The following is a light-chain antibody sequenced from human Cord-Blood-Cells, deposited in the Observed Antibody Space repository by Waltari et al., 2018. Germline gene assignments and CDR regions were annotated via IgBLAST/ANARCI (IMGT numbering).Light chain of an antibody. CDR2: DAS. CDR3: QQRSNWPLT. Sequence: EIELTQSPATLSFPRGERATLYCRASQSVSSYLTWYQQKPGQAPRLLIYDASNRATGIPARFSGSGSGTDFTLTISSLEPEDFAVYYCQQRSNWPLTFGGGTKVEIK. V-gene: IGKV3-11*01. CDR1: QSVSSY. J-gene: IGKJ4*01.